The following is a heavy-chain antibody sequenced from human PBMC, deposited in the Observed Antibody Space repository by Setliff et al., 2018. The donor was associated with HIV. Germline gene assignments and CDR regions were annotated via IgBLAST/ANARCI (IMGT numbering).Heavy chain of an antibody. J-gene: IGHJ3*02. V-gene: IGHV4-34*01. CDR3: ARHGHFYDSSSSDAFDI. CDR1: GGSFSDYY. CDR2: INHSGST. Sequence: PSETLSLTCAVYGGSFSDYYWSWIRQPPGKGLEWIGEINHSGSTNYNPSLKSRVTISAGPSKNQFSLKLTSVTAADTAVYYCARHGHFYDSSSSDAFDIWGHGTMVTVSS. D-gene: IGHD3-22*01.